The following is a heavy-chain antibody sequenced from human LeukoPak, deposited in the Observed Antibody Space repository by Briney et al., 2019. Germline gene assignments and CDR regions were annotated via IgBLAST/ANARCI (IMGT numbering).Heavy chain of an antibody. CDR2: IRYDGSNK. J-gene: IGHJ4*02. Sequence: GGSLRLSCAASGFTFSSYGMHWVRQAPGKGLEGVAFIRYDGSNKYYADSVKGRFTISRDNSKNTLYLQMNSLRAEDTAVYYCAKDRKSGSKKVYYFDYWGQGTLVTVSS. CDR1: GFTFSSYG. D-gene: IGHD1-26*01. V-gene: IGHV3-30*02. CDR3: AKDRKSGSKKVYYFDY.